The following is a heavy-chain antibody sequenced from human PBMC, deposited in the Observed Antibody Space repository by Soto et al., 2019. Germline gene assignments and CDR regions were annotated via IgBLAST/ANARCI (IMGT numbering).Heavy chain of an antibody. CDR2: IYYSGST. CDR1: GGSISSSSYY. Sequence: QLQLQESGPGLVKPSETLSLTCTVSGGSISSSSYYWGWIRQPPGKGLEWIGSIYYSGSTYYNPSLKSRVTISVDTSKNQFSLKLSSVTAADTAVYYCASRSRGGYYYDSSGYPNFDYWGQGTLVTVSS. V-gene: IGHV4-39*01. J-gene: IGHJ4*02. D-gene: IGHD3-22*01. CDR3: ASRSRGGYYYDSSGYPNFDY.